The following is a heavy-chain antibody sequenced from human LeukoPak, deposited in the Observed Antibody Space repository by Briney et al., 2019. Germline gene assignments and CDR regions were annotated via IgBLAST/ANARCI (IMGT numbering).Heavy chain of an antibody. J-gene: IGHJ4*02. Sequence: PSETLSLTCTVSDGSISSYYWSWIRQPPGKGLKWIGYIYYSGSTNYNPSLKSRVTISVDTSKNQFSLKLSSVTAADTAVYYCARGRYASRYFDYWGQGTLVTVSS. D-gene: IGHD2-2*01. CDR3: ARGRYASRYFDY. CDR1: DGSISSYY. CDR2: IYYSGST. V-gene: IGHV4-59*08.